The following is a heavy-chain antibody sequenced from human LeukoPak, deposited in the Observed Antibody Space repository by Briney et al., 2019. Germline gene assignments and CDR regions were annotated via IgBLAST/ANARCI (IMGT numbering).Heavy chain of an antibody. V-gene: IGHV3-21*06. CDR3: AREKLDTRGYVDY. CDR1: GFTFSSYS. CDR2: ISSSSSYI. D-gene: IGHD3-22*01. J-gene: IGHJ4*02. Sequence: GGSLRLSCAASGFTFSSYSMNWVRQAPGKGLEWVSSISSSSSYIFYADSVKGRFTISRDNAKNLLYLQMNSLRAEDTAVYYCAREKLDTRGYVDYWGQGTLVTVSS.